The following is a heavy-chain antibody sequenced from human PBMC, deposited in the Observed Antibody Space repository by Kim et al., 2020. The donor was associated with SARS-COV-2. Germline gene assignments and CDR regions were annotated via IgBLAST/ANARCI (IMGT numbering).Heavy chain of an antibody. Sequence: GGSLRLSCAASGFTFGDYAMHWVRQAPGKGLEWVSLISGDGGSTYYADSVKGRFTISRDNSKNSLYLQMNSLRTEDTAVYYCAKDYGGSIFDYWGQGTLVTVSS. V-gene: IGHV3-43*02. J-gene: IGHJ4*02. D-gene: IGHD4-17*01. CDR3: AKDYGGSIFDY. CDR2: ISGDGGST. CDR1: GFTFGDYA.